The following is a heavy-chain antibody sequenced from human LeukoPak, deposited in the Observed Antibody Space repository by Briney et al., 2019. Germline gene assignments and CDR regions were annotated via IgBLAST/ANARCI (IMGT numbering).Heavy chain of an antibody. V-gene: IGHV1-69*05. Sequence: SVKVSCKASGGTFSSYAISWVRQAPGQGLEWMGGIIPIFGTANYAQKFQGRVTITTDESTSTAYMELSSLRSEDTAVYYCARERLQQQLSDIWGQGTMVTVSS. CDR2: IIPIFGTA. CDR1: GGTFSSYA. CDR3: ARERLQQQLSDI. D-gene: IGHD6-13*01. J-gene: IGHJ3*02.